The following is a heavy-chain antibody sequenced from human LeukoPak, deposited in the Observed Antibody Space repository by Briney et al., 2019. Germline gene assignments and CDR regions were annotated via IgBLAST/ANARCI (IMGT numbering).Heavy chain of an antibody. Sequence: ASVKVSCKVSAYTLADLSMHWVRQAPGKGPEWMGGFDPDDGDTIYAQRFQGRVTMTEDTSTDTAYMELSSLRSEVTAVYYCATVRDYHDAFDFWGQGTLVTVSS. D-gene: IGHD4-11*01. V-gene: IGHV1-24*01. CDR1: AYTLADLS. CDR2: FDPDDGDT. CDR3: ATVRDYHDAFDF. J-gene: IGHJ4*02.